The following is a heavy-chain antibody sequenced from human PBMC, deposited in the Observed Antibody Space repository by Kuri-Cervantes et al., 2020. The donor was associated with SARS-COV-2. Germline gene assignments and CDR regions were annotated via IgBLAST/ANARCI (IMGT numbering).Heavy chain of an antibody. CDR3: ARAYCGGDCEFDY. CDR1: GFTFGSYV. J-gene: IGHJ4*02. V-gene: IGHV3-23*01. Sequence: GGSLRLSCAASGFTFGSYVMNWVRKAPGKGREWVSTISVSGGSTYYADSVKGRFTISKDSSENTLYLQMNSLRAEDTAVYYCARAYCGGDCEFDYWGQGTLVTVSS. CDR2: ISVSGGST. D-gene: IGHD2-21*02.